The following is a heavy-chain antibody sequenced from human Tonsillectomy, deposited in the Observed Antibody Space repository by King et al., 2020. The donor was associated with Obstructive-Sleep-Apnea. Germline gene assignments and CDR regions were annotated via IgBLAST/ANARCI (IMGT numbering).Heavy chain of an antibody. D-gene: IGHD2-2*01. CDR2: ITHSGST. Sequence: VQLQQWGAGLLKPSETLSLTCAVYGGAFSGNYWSWIRQPPGKELKWIGEITHSGSTNYNPSLKSRVTISVDTSKNQFSLQLRSVTAADTAVYYCARAKGYCSSTSCYPREFDPWGQGTLVTVSS. CDR3: ARAKGYCSSTSCYPREFDP. V-gene: IGHV4-34*01. J-gene: IGHJ5*02. CDR1: GGAFSGNY.